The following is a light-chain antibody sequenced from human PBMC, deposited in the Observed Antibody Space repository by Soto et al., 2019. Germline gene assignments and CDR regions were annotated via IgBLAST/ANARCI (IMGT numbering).Light chain of an antibody. Sequence: DIQMTQSPSSLSASVGDTISITCRASLSIAKYVTWYLQKPGKAPKLLIFSASTLHSGVPSRFSGSGSGTDFSLTISGLQRDDFGTYYCQQSSRSPRTFGQGTRVDI. CDR3: QQSSRSPRT. CDR2: SAS. V-gene: IGKV1-39*01. J-gene: IGKJ1*01. CDR1: LSIAKY.